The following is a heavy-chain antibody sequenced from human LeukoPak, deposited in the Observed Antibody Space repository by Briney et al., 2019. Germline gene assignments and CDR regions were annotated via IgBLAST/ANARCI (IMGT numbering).Heavy chain of an antibody. CDR1: GGTFSSYA. V-gene: IGHV1-69*13. J-gene: IGHJ4*02. D-gene: IGHD6-19*01. CDR3: ARRGIAVAGTGDY. CDR2: IIPIFATA. Sequence: SVKVSCKASGGTFSSYAISWVRQAPGQGLEWMGGIIPIFATANYAQKFQGRVTITADESTSTAYMELRSLRSDDTAVYYCARRGIAVAGTGDYWGQGTLVTVSS.